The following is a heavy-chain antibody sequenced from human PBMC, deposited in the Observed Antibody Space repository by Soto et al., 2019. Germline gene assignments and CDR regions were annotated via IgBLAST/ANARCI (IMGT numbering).Heavy chain of an antibody. Sequence: SGPTLVNPTQTLTLTCTFSGFSLSTSGMCVSWIRQPPGKALEWLALIDWDDDKYYSTSLKTRLTISKDTSKNQVVLTMTNMDPVDTATYYCATSGSSWYSWAIDIWGQGTMVTVSS. J-gene: IGHJ3*02. CDR2: IDWDDDK. CDR1: GFSLSTSGMC. V-gene: IGHV2-70*01. CDR3: ATSGSSWYSWAIDI. D-gene: IGHD6-13*01.